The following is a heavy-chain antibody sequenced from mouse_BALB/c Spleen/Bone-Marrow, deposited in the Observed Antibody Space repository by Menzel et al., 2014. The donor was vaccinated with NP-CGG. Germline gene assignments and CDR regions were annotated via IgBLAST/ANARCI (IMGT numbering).Heavy chain of an antibody. CDR2: IHPNSGNT. Sequence: QVQLQQSGSVLVRPGASVKLSCKAPGYTFTSSWMHWAKQRPGQGLEWIGEIHPNSGNTNYNEKFKGKATLTVDTSSSTAYVDLSSLTSEVSAVYYCARSGFDYWGQGTTLTVSS. CDR3: ARSGFDY. D-gene: IGHD3-2*02. J-gene: IGHJ2*01. CDR1: GYTFTSSW. V-gene: IGHV1S130*01.